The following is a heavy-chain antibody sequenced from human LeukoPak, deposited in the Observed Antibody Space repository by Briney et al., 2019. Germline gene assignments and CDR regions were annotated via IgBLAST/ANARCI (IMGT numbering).Heavy chain of an antibody. CDR1: GFTFSSYS. Sequence: GGSLRLSCAASGFTFSSYSMNWVRQAPGKGLEWVSSISSSSSYIYYADSVKGRFTISRDNAKNSLYLQMNSLTAEDTAVYYCARDPSSDRFQYFDLWGQGALVTVSS. D-gene: IGHD6-19*01. CDR2: ISSSSSYI. V-gene: IGHV3-21*01. CDR3: ARDPSSDRFQYFDL. J-gene: IGHJ4*02.